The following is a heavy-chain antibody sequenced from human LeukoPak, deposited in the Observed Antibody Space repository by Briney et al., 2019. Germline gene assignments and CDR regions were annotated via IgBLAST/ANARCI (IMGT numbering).Heavy chain of an antibody. V-gene: IGHV3-30*04. Sequence: HPGGSLRFSFAAAGVTFSSYAMHWVRQAPGKGLEWLAVISYDGSNKYYADSVKGRFTISRDNSKNKLYPQMNSLSAEDTAVYYCARDTMVRGDNFDYWGQGTLVTVSS. CDR1: GVTFSSYA. J-gene: IGHJ4*02. CDR2: ISYDGSNK. D-gene: IGHD3-10*01. CDR3: ARDTMVRGDNFDY.